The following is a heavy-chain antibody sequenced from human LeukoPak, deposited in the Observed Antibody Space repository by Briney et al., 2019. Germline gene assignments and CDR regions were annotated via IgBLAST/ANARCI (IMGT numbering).Heavy chain of an antibody. J-gene: IGHJ4*02. Sequence: GGSLRLSCAVSGFTFSDYYMSWIRQAPGKGLEWVSYVSSSSSYTNYADSVKGRFTISRDNAKNSLHLQMNSLRAEDTAVYYCARAYSYGPDYWGQGTLVTVSS. V-gene: IGHV3-11*03. CDR3: ARAYSYGPDY. CDR1: GFTFSDYY. D-gene: IGHD5-18*01. CDR2: VSSSSSYT.